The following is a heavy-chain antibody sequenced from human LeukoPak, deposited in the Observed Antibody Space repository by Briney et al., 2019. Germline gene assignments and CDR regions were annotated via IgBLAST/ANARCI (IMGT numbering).Heavy chain of an antibody. CDR3: TRGGRSDS. V-gene: IGHV3-7*04. Sequence: PGGSLRLSCAASGFTFSSYWMSWVRQAPGRGLEWVANINPDGGAKFYVDSVKGRFTISRDNAKTSLYLQMDSLRAEDTAVYFCTRGGRSDSWGQGTLVTVSS. J-gene: IGHJ5*01. CDR2: INPDGGAK. D-gene: IGHD6-13*01. CDR1: GFTFSSYW.